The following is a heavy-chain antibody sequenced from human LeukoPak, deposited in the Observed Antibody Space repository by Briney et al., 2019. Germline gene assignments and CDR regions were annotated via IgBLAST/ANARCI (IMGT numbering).Heavy chain of an antibody. CDR2: ISSSSSYI. D-gene: IGHD6-6*01. J-gene: IGHJ3*02. CDR3: ARDMRGVSSSSYAFDI. Sequence: GGSLRLSCAASGFTFRSYNMTWVRQAPGTGLEWVSSISSSSSYIYYADSVKGRFTISRDNAKDSLYLQMNSLRAEDTAVYYCARDMRGVSSSSYAFDIWGQGTMVTVSS. V-gene: IGHV3-21*01. CDR1: GFTFRSYN.